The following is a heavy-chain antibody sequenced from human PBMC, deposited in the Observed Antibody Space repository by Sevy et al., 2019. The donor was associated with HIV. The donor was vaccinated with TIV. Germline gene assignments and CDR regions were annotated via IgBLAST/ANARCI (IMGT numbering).Heavy chain of an antibody. CDR3: ARDSGSSGYYPGGMDV. V-gene: IGHV3-21*01. CDR1: GFTFSSYS. CDR2: ISSSSYI. J-gene: IGHJ6*02. Sequence: GGSLRLSCAASGFTFSSYSMNWVRQAPGKGLEWVSSISSSSYIYYAASVKGRFTISRDNAKNSLYLQMNSLRAEDTAVYYCARDSGSSGYYPGGMDVWGQGTTVTVSS. D-gene: IGHD3-22*01.